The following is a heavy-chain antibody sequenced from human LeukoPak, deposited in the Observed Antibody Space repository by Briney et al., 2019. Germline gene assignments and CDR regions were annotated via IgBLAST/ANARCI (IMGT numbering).Heavy chain of an antibody. Sequence: GGSLRLSCAASGFTFSSYAMHWVRQAPGKGLEWVAVISYDGSNKYYADSVKGRFTISRDNSKNTLYLQMNSLRAEDTAVYYCAKGLDWLLSLDYWGQGTLVTVSS. J-gene: IGHJ4*02. CDR2: ISYDGSNK. CDR1: GFTFSSYA. V-gene: IGHV3-30*07. CDR3: AKGLDWLLSLDY. D-gene: IGHD3-9*01.